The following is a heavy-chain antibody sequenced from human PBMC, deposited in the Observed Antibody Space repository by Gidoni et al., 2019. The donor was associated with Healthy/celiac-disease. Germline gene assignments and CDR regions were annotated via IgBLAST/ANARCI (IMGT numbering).Heavy chain of an antibody. CDR1: GGSISSSSYY. CDR3: ARAPGYSSGWLADY. J-gene: IGHJ4*02. V-gene: IGHV4-39*07. D-gene: IGHD6-19*01. Sequence: QLQLQESGPGLVKPSETLSLTCTVSGGSISSSSYYWGWIRQPPGKGLEWIGSIYYSGSTYYNPSLKSRVTISVDTSKNQFSLKLSSVTAADTAVYYCARAPGYSSGWLADYWGQGTLVTVSS. CDR2: IYYSGST.